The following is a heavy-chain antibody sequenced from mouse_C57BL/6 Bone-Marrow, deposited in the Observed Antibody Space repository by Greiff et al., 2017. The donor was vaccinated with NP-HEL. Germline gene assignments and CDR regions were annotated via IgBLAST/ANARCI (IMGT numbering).Heavy chain of an antibody. CDR1: GYTFTDYN. J-gene: IGHJ2*01. CDR3: ARATTVVADY. Sequence: EVQLHQSGPELVKPGASVKMSCKASGYTFTDYNMHWVKQSHGKSLEWIGYINPNNGGTSYNQKFKGKATLTVNKSSSTAYMELRSLTSEDSAVYYCARATTVVADYWGQGTTLTVSS. V-gene: IGHV1-22*01. D-gene: IGHD1-1*01. CDR2: INPNNGGT.